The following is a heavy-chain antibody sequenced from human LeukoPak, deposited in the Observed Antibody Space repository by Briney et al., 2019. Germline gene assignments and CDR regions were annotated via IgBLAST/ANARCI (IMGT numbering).Heavy chain of an antibody. V-gene: IGHV3-7*03. Sequence: AGGSLRLSCVGSGFTISNYWMHWARQAPGKGLEWVASINHNGNVNYYVDSVKGRFTISRDNAKNSLYLQMSNLRAEDTAVYFCARGGGLDVWGQGATVTVSS. CDR3: ARGGGLDV. D-gene: IGHD3-16*01. CDR1: GFTISNYW. J-gene: IGHJ6*02. CDR2: INHNGNVN.